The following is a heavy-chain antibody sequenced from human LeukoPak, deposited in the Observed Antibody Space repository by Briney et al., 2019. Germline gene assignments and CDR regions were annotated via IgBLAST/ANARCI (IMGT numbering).Heavy chain of an antibody. D-gene: IGHD3-10*01. J-gene: IGHJ4*02. CDR1: GFTFSSYW. CDR3: ARWLEKPPMVRGVTYDY. Sequence: PGGSLRLSCAASGFTFSSYWMSWVRQAPGKGLEWVANIKQDGSEKYYVDSVKGRFTISRDNAKNSLYLQMNSLRTEDTAVYYCARWLEKPPMVRGVTYDYWGQGTLVTVSS. CDR2: IKQDGSEK. V-gene: IGHV3-7*01.